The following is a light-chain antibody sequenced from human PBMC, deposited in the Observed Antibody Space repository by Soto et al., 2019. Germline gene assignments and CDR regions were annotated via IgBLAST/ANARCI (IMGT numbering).Light chain of an antibody. CDR2: GAS. Sequence: EIVLTQSPGTLSLSPGESATLSCRASQSVSRSYLAWYQQKPGQAPRLLIYGASSRATGIPDRFSGSGSGTDFTLTISRLEPEDLAVYYCHQYGSSPGTFGPGTKVDIK. J-gene: IGKJ3*01. V-gene: IGKV3-20*01. CDR1: QSVSRSY. CDR3: HQYGSSPGT.